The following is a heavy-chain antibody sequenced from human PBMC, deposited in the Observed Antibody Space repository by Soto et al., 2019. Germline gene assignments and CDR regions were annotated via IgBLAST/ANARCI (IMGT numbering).Heavy chain of an antibody. Sequence: GGSLRLSCAASGFTFSSYTMNWVRQAPGKGLEWVSSISTTNTYIYYADAVKGRFTISRDNDKNSLYLQMNSLRAEDTAVYYCARDMVGVRPCFSDYGGQGTLGTGSP. CDR3: ARDMVGVRPCFSDY. V-gene: IGHV3-21*01. J-gene: IGHJ4*02. D-gene: IGHD1-26*01. CDR2: ISTTNTYI. CDR1: GFTFSSYT.